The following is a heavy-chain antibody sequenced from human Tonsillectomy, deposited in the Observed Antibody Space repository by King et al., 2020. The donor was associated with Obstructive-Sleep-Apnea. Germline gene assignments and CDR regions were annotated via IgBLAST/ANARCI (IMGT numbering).Heavy chain of an antibody. CDR1: GFTFSSYC. CDR3: AGTGTIGVAGSLDY. V-gene: IGHV3-7*03. Sequence: VQLVESGGGLVQPGGSLRLSCAASGFTFSSYCMTWVRQAPGKGLEWVANINQHGSEKHYVESVKGRFTISRDNDKNSLSLQMNSLRAEDTAVYYCAGTGTIGVAGSLDYWGQGTLVTVSS. J-gene: IGHJ4*02. D-gene: IGHD6-13*01. CDR2: INQHGSEK.